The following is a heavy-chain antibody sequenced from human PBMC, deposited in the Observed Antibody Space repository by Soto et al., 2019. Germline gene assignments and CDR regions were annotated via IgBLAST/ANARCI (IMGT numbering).Heavy chain of an antibody. CDR1: GFTFSSYA. CDR2: ITSSGGNT. CDR3: ARRIPFGYGMDV. J-gene: IGHJ6*02. Sequence: EVQLVESGGGLVQPGGSLRLSCAASGFTFSSYAMQWVRQAPGKGLEYVSVITSSGGNTDYASSVKGRFTISRDNSKNTLYLQMGSLRAEDMAVYYCARRIPFGYGMDVWGHGTTVTVSS. D-gene: IGHD2-21*01. V-gene: IGHV3-64*01.